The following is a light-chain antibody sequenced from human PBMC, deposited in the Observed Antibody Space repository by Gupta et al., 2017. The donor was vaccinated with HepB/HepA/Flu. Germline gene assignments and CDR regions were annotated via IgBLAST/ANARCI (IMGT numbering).Light chain of an antibody. V-gene: IGLV2-14*03. Sequence: QSALTQPASVSGSPGQSITISCTGTSSDGGGYNYVSYYQHHPGNAPNFMFDDVSNRPAGVSKRFAANYAGTTALINISGLQADDEAYYYCTQYKSRSTVVFGGGTKLTV. CDR2: DVS. CDR3: TQYKSRSTVV. CDR1: SSDGGGYNY. J-gene: IGLJ2*01.